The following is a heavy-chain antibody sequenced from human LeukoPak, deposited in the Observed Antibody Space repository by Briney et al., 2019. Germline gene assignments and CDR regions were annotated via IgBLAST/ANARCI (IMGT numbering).Heavy chain of an antibody. V-gene: IGHV4-59*01. CDR3: ASQIGTGTSTFHFDL. CDR2: IYQCGSS. D-gene: IGHD2-2*01. Sequence: SETLSLTCTVSGGSISSYFWSWIRQPPGKGLEWVGYIYQCGSSNYNPSLKSRVTISVDTSKNQLSLKLRSVTAADTAVYYCASQIGTGTSTFHFDLWGRGTLVSVSS. J-gene: IGHJ2*01. CDR1: GGSISSYF.